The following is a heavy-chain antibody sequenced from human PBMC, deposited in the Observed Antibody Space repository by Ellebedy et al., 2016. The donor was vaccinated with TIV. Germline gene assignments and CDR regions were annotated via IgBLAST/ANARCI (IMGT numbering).Heavy chain of an antibody. CDR1: GFTFSGYG. V-gene: IGHV3-30*02. D-gene: IGHD1-26*01. CDR3: AKEGADYDF. Sequence: GESLKISCAASGFTFSGYGMHWVRQAPGKGLEWVAFIRHDESYKYHADSVEGRFTISRDNSKNTLYLQMNSLRSEDTAVYYCAKEGADYDFWGQGTLVTVSS. CDR2: IRHDESYK. J-gene: IGHJ4*02.